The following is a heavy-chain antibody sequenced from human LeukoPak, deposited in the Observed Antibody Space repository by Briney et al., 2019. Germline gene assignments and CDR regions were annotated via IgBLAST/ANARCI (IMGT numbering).Heavy chain of an antibody. CDR1: GYTFTNYD. CDR2: MNPNSGNT. J-gene: IGHJ4*02. CDR3: ARVSRGSYRYYFDY. Sequence: ASVKVSCKASGYTFTNYDINWVRQATGKGLEWMGWMNPNSGNTGYAQKFQGRVTMTRNTSISTAYMELSSLRSEDTAVYYCARVSRGSYRYYFDYWGQGTLVTVSS. D-gene: IGHD1-26*01. V-gene: IGHV1-8*01.